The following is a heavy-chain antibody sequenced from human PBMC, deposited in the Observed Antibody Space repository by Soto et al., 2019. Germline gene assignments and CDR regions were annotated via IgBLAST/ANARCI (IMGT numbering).Heavy chain of an antibody. CDR1: GFTFSSYS. CDR3: ARVDSSWLNYFDY. D-gene: IGHD6-13*01. V-gene: IGHV3-21*01. Sequence: GGSLNLSCAASGFTFSSYSMNWVRQAPGKGLEWVSSISSSSSYIYYADSVKGRFTISRDNAKNSLYLQMNSLRAEDTAVYYCARVDSSWLNYFDYWGQGTLVTVSS. J-gene: IGHJ4*02. CDR2: ISSSSSYI.